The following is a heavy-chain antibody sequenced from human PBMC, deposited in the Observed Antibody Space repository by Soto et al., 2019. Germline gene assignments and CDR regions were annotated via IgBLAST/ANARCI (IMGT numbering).Heavy chain of an antibody. V-gene: IGHV1-18*04. D-gene: IGHD1-26*01. CDR1: GYTFNRHG. J-gene: IGHJ4*02. CDR2: ISGYNGDI. CDR3: ARVRIVGAREIDF. Sequence: QVNLVQSGGEVKKPGASVKVSCTASGYTFNRHGITWVRQAPGQGLEWMGWISGYNGDINYEQNFQGRVTLSSDTLTSTVYLELKSLRFDDTAVYYCARVRIVGAREIDFWGQGTLVTVSS.